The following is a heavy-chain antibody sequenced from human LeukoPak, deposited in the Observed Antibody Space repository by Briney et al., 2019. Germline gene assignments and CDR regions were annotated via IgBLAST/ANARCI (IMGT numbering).Heavy chain of an antibody. CDR1: GYTFTNYD. CDR2: MNPNSGNT. CDR3: ARRGYNSGYFYYYYMDV. D-gene: IGHD5-18*01. Sequence: ASVKVSCKASGYTFTNYDITWVRQATGQGLEWMGWMNPNSGNTGYVQKFQDRVTMTRNTSISTAYMELSSLRSEDTAVYYCARRGYNSGYFYYYYMDVWGKGTTVTVFS. V-gene: IGHV1-8*01. J-gene: IGHJ6*03.